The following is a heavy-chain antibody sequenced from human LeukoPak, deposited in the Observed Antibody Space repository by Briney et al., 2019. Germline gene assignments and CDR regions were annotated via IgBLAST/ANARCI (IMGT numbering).Heavy chain of an antibody. J-gene: IGHJ6*03. D-gene: IGHD2-15*01. V-gene: IGHV3-30*18. CDR1: GFTFNKYG. CDR3: AKDRGIVGWGYMDV. Sequence: GGSLRLSCVAFGFTFNKYGIHWVRQAPGKGPEWVAVISTDGRDKHHADSVKGRFTISRDNSKNSLYLQMNSLRTEDTALYYCAKDRGIVGWGYMDVWGKGTAVTVSS. CDR2: ISTDGRDK.